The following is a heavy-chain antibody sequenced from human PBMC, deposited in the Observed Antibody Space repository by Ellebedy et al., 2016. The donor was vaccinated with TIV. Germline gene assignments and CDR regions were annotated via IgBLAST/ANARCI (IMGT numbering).Heavy chain of an antibody. J-gene: IGHJ4*02. V-gene: IGHV4-34*01. Sequence: MPSETLSLSCAVYGWSFSGYYWSWIRQPPGKGLEWIGEINHSGSTNYNPFLKNRVTIIFDTSKKQFSLKLSSVTAADTAVYYCARNIVVVTANARELYYFDYWGQGTLVTVSS. CDR2: INHSGST. CDR3: ARNIVVVTANARELYYFDY. D-gene: IGHD2-21*02. CDR1: GWSFSGYY.